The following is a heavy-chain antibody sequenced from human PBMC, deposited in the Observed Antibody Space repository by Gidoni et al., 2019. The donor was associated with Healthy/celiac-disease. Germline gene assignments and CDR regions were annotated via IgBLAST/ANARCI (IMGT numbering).Heavy chain of an antibody. Sequence: QVQLQQWGAGLLKPSETLSLTCAVYGGSFSGYYWIWIRQPPGKGLEWIGEINHSGSTNYNPSLKSRVTRSVDTSKNQFSLKLSSVTAADTAVYYCARGYYDFWSGYYTPPASWFDPWGQGTLVTVSS. J-gene: IGHJ5*02. D-gene: IGHD3-3*01. V-gene: IGHV4-34*01. CDR1: GGSFSGYY. CDR2: INHSGST. CDR3: ARGYYDFWSGYYTPPASWFDP.